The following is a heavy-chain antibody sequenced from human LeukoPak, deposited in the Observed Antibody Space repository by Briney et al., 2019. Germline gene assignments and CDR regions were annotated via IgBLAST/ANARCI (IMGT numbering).Heavy chain of an antibody. Sequence: GGSLRLSRAASGFSFSRAWMSWVRQAPGKGLEWVGRIKSKSDGGTTDYAAPVKGRFTISRDDSKNTLFLQVNSLKIEDTAVYYCTTVTLRPVGLWGQGTLATVSS. CDR2: IKSKSDGGTT. CDR3: TTVTLRPVGL. V-gene: IGHV3-15*05. CDR1: GFSFSRAW. D-gene: IGHD3-10*01. J-gene: IGHJ4*02.